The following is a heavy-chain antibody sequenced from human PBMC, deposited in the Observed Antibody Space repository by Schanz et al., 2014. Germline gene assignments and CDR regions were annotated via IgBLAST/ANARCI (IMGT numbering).Heavy chain of an antibody. Sequence: VQLVESGGGVVQPGRSLRLSCAASGFTFSTYYMNWVRQAPGKGLEWVSSISSSSSYISYADSVKGRFTISRDNGKKSLYLQMNSLRAEDTAVYFCAATTILADWGQGTLVAVSS. CDR1: GFTFSTYY. CDR2: ISSSSSYI. D-gene: IGHD3-3*01. CDR3: AATTILAD. J-gene: IGHJ4*02. V-gene: IGHV3-21*01.